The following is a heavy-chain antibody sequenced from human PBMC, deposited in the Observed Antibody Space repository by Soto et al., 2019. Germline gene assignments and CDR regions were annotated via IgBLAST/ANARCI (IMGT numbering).Heavy chain of an antibody. Sequence: GGSLRLSCAASGFTFSSYAMHWVRQAPGKGLEWVAVISYDGSNKYYADSVKGRFTISRDNSKNTLYLQMNSLRAEDTAVYYCARDLLLRGFGELLGREPGFDYWGQGTLVTVSS. CDR1: GFTFSSYA. CDR2: ISYDGSNK. D-gene: IGHD3-10*01. CDR3: ARDLLLRGFGELLGREPGFDY. V-gene: IGHV3-30-3*01. J-gene: IGHJ4*02.